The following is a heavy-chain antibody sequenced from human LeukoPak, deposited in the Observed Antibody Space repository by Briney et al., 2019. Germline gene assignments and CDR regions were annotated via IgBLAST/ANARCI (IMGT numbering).Heavy chain of an antibody. Sequence: SETLSLTCAVYGGSFSGYYWSWIRQPPGKGLEWIGEINHSGSTNYNPSLKSRVTISVDKSKNQFSLKLSSVTAADTAVYYCARRRRGSYYQGDYWGQGTLVTVSS. D-gene: IGHD1-26*01. CDR3: ARRRRGSYYQGDY. CDR2: INHSGST. V-gene: IGHV4-34*01. CDR1: GGSFSGYY. J-gene: IGHJ4*02.